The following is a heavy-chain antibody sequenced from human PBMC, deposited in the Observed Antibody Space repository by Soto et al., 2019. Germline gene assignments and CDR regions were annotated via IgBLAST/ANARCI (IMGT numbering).Heavy chain of an antibody. CDR1: GFTFSSYA. J-gene: IGHJ5*02. CDR3: AKDIDYGAPRNWFDP. Sequence: GSLRLSCAASGFTFSSYAMSWVRQAPGKGLEWVSAISGSGGSTYYADSVKGRFTISRDNSKNTLYLQINSLRAEETAVYYCAKDIDYGAPRNWFDPWGQGTLVTVPS. V-gene: IGHV3-23*01. D-gene: IGHD4-17*01. CDR2: ISGSGGST.